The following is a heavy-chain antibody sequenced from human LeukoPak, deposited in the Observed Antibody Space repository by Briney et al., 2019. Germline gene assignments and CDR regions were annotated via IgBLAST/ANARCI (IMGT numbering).Heavy chain of an antibody. CDR2: ISDSGST. J-gene: IGHJ4*02. D-gene: IGHD3-22*01. Sequence: SEALSLTCVVSGGSLSTHHWSWIRQSPGRGLEWIGYISDSGSTNYSPSLKSRVTISVDTSKNQFSLMLSSVTAADTAVYYCARGYDSSAYYPFNYWGQGTLVTVSS. V-gene: IGHV4-59*11. CDR1: GGSLSTHH. CDR3: ARGYDSSAYYPFNY.